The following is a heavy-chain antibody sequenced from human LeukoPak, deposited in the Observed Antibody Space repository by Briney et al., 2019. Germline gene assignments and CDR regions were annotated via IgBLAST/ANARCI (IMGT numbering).Heavy chain of an antibody. CDR3: AREPYSKNYLWSRNWYFDL. CDR2: INTSGDT. J-gene: IGHJ2*01. Sequence: SETLSLTCTVSGGSFSSDSYYWSWIRQSAGKGLEWIGRINTSGDTNLNPFLKSRVTISVDTSKNQFSLNLRSVIAADTAVYYCAREPYSKNYLWSRNWYFDLWGRGTLVTVSS. V-gene: IGHV4-61*02. D-gene: IGHD2-8*02. CDR1: GGSFSSDSYY.